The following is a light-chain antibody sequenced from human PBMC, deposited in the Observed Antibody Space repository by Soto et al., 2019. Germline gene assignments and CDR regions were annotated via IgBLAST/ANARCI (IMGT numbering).Light chain of an antibody. CDR2: EVS. V-gene: IGLV2-14*01. CDR1: SSDVGGHNY. Sequence: QSALTQPASVSGSPGQSITISCTGTSSDVGGHNYVSWYQQHPGKAPKLMIYEVSNRPSGVSNRFSGSKSGHTASLTISGLQAEDEADYYCSSYTSSSTPNWVFGGGTKLTVL. CDR3: SSYTSSSTPNWV. J-gene: IGLJ3*02.